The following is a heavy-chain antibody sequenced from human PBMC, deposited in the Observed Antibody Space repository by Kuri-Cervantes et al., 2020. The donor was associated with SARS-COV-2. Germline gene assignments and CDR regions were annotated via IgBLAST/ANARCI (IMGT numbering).Heavy chain of an antibody. D-gene: IGHD3-10*01. V-gene: IGHV4-38-2*02. CDR1: GYSISRGYF. Sequence: SETLSLTCSVSGYSISRGYFWAWIRQPPGKGLEWIANIYYSGNSDYNPSFRSRVSVSVDTSKNQFSMRLTSVTAADTAMYYCARTGRDYYFDYWGQGTLVTVSS. CDR3: ARTGRDYYFDY. CDR2: IYYSGNS. J-gene: IGHJ4*02.